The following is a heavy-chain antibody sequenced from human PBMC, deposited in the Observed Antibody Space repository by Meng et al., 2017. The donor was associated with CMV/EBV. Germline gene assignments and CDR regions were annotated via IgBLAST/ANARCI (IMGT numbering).Heavy chain of an antibody. D-gene: IGHD3-10*01. CDR1: GFTFGDYA. V-gene: IGHV3-49*04. J-gene: IGHJ6*02. Sequence: GESLKISCTASGFTFGDYAMSWVRQAPGKGLEWVGFIRSKAYGGTTEYAASVKGRFTISRDDSKSIAYLQMNSLKTEDTAVYSCTSLLLWFGELLDSPYGMDVWGQGTTVTVSS. CDR3: TSLLLWFGELLDSPYGMDV. CDR2: IRSKAYGGTT.